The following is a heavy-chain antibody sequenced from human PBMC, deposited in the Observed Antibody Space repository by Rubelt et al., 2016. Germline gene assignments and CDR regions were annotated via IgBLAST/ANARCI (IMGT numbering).Heavy chain of an antibody. CDR3: ARVITFGGGAKYFDY. CDR1: GFTFSNYA. CDR2: ISYDGSNK. D-gene: IGHD3-16*01. V-gene: IGHV3-30*04. Sequence: GQPGRSLRLSCAASGFTFSNYAMHWVRQVPGKGLEWVTVISYDGSNKYYADSVKGRFTISRDNSKNTLYLQMNSLRGEDTAVYYCARVITFGGGAKYFDYWGQGTLITVSS. J-gene: IGHJ4*02.